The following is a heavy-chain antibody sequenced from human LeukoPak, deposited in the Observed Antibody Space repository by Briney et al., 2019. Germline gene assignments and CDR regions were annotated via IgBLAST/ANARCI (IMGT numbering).Heavy chain of an antibody. CDR3: AKLGSSWYDSYFDY. CDR2: ISYDGSYK. Sequence: GGSLRLSCGASGFAFSSYVMHWVRQAPGKGLEWVAIISYDGSYKYYADSVKGRFTISRDNSKNTLYLQMNSLRAEDTAVYYCAKLGSSWYDSYFDYWGQGTLVTVSS. CDR1: GFAFSSYV. J-gene: IGHJ4*02. V-gene: IGHV3-30*04. D-gene: IGHD6-13*01.